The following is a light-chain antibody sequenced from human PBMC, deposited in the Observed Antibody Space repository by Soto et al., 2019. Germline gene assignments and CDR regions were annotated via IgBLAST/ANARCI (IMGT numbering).Light chain of an antibody. CDR1: SSDVGGNIH. J-gene: IGLJ2*01. CDR2: DVS. Sequence: QSALTQPPSASGSPGQSVTISCTGTSSDVGGNIHVSWYQQYPGTAPKLMIYDVSKRPSGVPERVSGSKSGNTASLTVSGLQAEDEADYYCSSHAGAKNVVFGGGTKLTVL. V-gene: IGLV2-8*01. CDR3: SSHAGAKNVV.